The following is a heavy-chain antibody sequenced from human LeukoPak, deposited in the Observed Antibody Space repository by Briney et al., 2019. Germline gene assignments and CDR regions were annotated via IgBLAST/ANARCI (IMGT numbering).Heavy chain of an antibody. CDR2: IKSKTDGGTT. D-gene: IGHD1-26*01. Sequence: PGGSLRLSCAASGFTFSSYSMNWVRQAPGKGLEWVGRIKSKTDGGTTDYAAPVKGRFTISRDDSKNTLYLQMNSLKTEDTAVYYCTIGIGFNPIDWGQGTLVTVSS. CDR1: GFTFSSYS. CDR3: TIGIGFNPID. J-gene: IGHJ4*02. V-gene: IGHV3-15*01.